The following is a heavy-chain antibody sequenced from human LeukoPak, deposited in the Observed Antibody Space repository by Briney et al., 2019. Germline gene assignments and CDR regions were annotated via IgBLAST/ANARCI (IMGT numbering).Heavy chain of an antibody. D-gene: IGHD3-10*01. CDR1: GYTFTSYY. V-gene: IGHV1-46*01. CDR2: INPSGGST. Sequence: ASVKVSRKASGYTFTSYYMHWVRQAPGQGLEWMGIINPSGGSTSYAQKFQGRVTMTRDTSTSTVYMELSSLRSEDTAVYYCAREEGTGSSSASWFDPWGQGTLVTVSS. J-gene: IGHJ5*02. CDR3: AREEGTGSSSASWFDP.